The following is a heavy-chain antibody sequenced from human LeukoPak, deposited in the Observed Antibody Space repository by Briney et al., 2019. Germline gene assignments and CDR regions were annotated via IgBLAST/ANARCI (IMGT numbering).Heavy chain of an antibody. CDR3: AKEGYSGHGYFDY. Sequence: GGSLRLSCAASGFTFSSYGMHWVRQAPGKGLEWVAFIRYDGSNKYYADSVKGRFTISRDNSKNTLYLQMNSLRAEDTAVYYCAKEGYSGHGYFDYWGQGTLVIVSS. V-gene: IGHV3-30*02. J-gene: IGHJ4*02. CDR1: GFTFSSYG. CDR2: IRYDGSNK. D-gene: IGHD5-12*01.